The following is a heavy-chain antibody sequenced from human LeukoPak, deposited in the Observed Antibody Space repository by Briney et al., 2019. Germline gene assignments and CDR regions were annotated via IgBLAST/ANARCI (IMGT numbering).Heavy chain of an antibody. CDR3: ARVQSEYYYDSSGYYY. CDR2: INPNSGGT. V-gene: IGHV1-2*06. J-gene: IGHJ4*02. CDR1: GYTFTVYY. Sequence: ASVTVSFTASGYTFTVYYMHWVRQAPGQGLEWMGRINPNSGGTNYAQKFQGRVTMTRDTSISTAYMELSRLRSDDTAVYYCARVQSEYYYDSSGYYYWGQGTLVTVSS. D-gene: IGHD3-22*01.